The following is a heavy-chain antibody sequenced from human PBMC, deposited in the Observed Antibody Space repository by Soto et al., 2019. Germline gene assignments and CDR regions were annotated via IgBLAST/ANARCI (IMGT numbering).Heavy chain of an antibody. D-gene: IGHD6-19*01. CDR1: GYTFTSYA. CDR3: ARAPFASGSGWYDF. Sequence: ASVKVSCKASGYTFTSYAMHWVRQAPGQRLEWMGWINAGNGNTKYSQKFQGRVTITRDTSASTVYMELSSLRSEDTALYYCARAPFASGSGWYDFWGQGTLVTVSS. CDR2: INAGNGNT. J-gene: IGHJ5*01. V-gene: IGHV1-3*01.